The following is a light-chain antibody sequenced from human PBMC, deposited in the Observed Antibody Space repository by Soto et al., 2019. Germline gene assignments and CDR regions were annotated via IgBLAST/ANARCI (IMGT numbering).Light chain of an antibody. CDR1: QTVRNNY. CDR3: QQFSSYPLT. CDR2: DAS. Sequence: EVVLTQSQGTLSLSPGARATLSCRASQTVRNNYLAWYQQKPGQAPRLLIYDASSRATGIPDRFSGGGSGTDFTLTISRLEPEDFAVYYCQQFSSYPLTFGGGTKVDVK. V-gene: IGKV3-20*01. J-gene: IGKJ4*01.